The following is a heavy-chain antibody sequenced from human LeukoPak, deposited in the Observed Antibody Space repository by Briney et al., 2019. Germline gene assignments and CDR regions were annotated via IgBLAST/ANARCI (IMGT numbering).Heavy chain of an antibody. Sequence: GGSLRLSCAASGFTFSTYAMHWVRQAPGKGLEYVSSISSDGGSTYYANSVKGRFTISRDNSKNTLYLQMGSLRAEDMAVYYCARGNSGSSYDAFDIWGQGTMVTVSS. D-gene: IGHD1-26*01. J-gene: IGHJ3*02. V-gene: IGHV3-64*01. CDR1: GFTFSTYA. CDR3: ARGNSGSSYDAFDI. CDR2: ISSDGGST.